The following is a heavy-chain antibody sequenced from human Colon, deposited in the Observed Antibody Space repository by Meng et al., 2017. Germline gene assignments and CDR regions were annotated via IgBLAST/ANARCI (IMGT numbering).Heavy chain of an antibody. Sequence: GGSLRLSCAASGFSFNAAWMSWVRQAPGKGLEWVGRIKSKTDGETTNYAAPVKDRFTISRDDSKNTLYLQLNSLKTEDTAVYYCARGKFDTNDKPDYWGQGTLVTVSS. CDR2: IKSKTDGETT. CDR3: ARGKFDTNDKPDY. D-gene: IGHD1-1*01. V-gene: IGHV3-15*01. CDR1: GFSFNAAW. J-gene: IGHJ4*02.